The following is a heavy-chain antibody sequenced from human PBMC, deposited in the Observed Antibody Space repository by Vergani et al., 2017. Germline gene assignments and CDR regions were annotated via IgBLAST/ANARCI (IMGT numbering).Heavy chain of an antibody. V-gene: IGHV4-59*10. D-gene: IGHD2-21*01. J-gene: IGHJ5*02. CDR3: ARGNCGVNCPKYNWLAP. CDR2: IYPNGNG. CDR1: GGSFSGYY. Sequence: QVQLQQWGAGLLKPSETLSLTCAVYGGSFSGYYWTWIRQPAGRGLEWIGRIYPNGNGNYNESLRSRLTMSIDTSRSQFSLSLSSVTAADTAVYYCARGNCGVNCPKYNWLAPWGRGILVTVSS.